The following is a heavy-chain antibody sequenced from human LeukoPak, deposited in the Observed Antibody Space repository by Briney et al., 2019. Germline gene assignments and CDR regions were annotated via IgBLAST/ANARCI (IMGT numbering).Heavy chain of an antibody. Sequence: PSQTLSLTCAVSGGSISSGGYSWSWIRQPPGKGLEWIGYIYHSGSTYYNPSLKSRVTISVDRSKNQYSLKLSSVTAADTAVYYCARGVEDSSGYYSYSDCWGQGTLVTVSS. CDR3: ARGVEDSSGYYSYSDC. D-gene: IGHD3-22*01. CDR1: GGSISSGGYS. V-gene: IGHV4-30-2*01. J-gene: IGHJ4*02. CDR2: IYHSGST.